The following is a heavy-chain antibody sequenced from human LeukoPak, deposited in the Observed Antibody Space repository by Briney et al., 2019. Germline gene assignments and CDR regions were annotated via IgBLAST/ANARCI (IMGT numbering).Heavy chain of an antibody. Sequence: ASVKVSCEASGYTFTGYYMHWVRQAPGQGLEWMGWINPNSGATLYAQKFQGRVTMTRDTSINTAYMELSSLRSDDTAVYYCARATPIHSYYVSGTWRSFDYWGRGTLVTVSS. CDR1: GYTFTGYY. V-gene: IGHV1-2*02. CDR2: INPNSGAT. J-gene: IGHJ4*02. D-gene: IGHD3-10*01. CDR3: ARATPIHSYYVSGTWRSFDY.